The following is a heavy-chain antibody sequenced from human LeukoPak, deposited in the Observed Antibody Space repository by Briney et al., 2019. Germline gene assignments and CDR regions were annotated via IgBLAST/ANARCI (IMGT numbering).Heavy chain of an antibody. J-gene: IGHJ5*02. CDR3: ARHPRTIWSTISDNWFDP. D-gene: IGHD2-8*01. V-gene: IGHV1-18*01. Sequence: ASVKVSCKASGHIFATYGLSWVRQAPGQGLEWMGWISPYNGKTDYARKFQDRVTMTTDISTTTAYMELTSLTSDDTAVYFCARHPRTIWSTISDNWFDPWGQGTLVTVSS. CDR1: GHIFATYG. CDR2: ISPYNGKT.